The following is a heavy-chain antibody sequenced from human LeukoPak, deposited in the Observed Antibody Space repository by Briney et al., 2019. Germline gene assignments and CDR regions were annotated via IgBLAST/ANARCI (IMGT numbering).Heavy chain of an antibody. CDR2: ISSSGSTI. J-gene: IGHJ6*03. CDR1: GFTFSSYE. CDR3: ARDGTPNYSSGWVYMDV. Sequence: PPGGSLRLSCAASGFTFSSYEMNWVRQAPGKGLEWVSYISSSGSTIYYADSVKGRFTISRDNAKNSLYLQMNSLRVEDTAVYYCARDGTPNYSSGWVYMDVWGEGTTVTISS. V-gene: IGHV3-48*03. D-gene: IGHD6-25*01.